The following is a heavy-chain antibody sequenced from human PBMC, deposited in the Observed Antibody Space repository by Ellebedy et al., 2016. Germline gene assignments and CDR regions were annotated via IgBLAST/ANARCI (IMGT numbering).Heavy chain of an antibody. CDR3: ARYAAVAGYYFDY. D-gene: IGHD6-19*01. CDR2: IYYSGST. V-gene: IGHV4-59*08. J-gene: IGHJ4*02. Sequence: SETLSLXCTVSGGSISSYYWSWIRQPPGKGLEWIGYIYYSGSTNYNPSLKSRVTISVDTSKNQFSLKLSSVTAADTAVYYCARYAAVAGYYFDYWGQGTLVTVSS. CDR1: GGSISSYY.